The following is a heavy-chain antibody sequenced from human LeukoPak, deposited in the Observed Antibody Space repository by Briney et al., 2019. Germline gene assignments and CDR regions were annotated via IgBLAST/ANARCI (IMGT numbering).Heavy chain of an antibody. CDR1: GFTFSSYW. CDR3: ARDFRDIVATIGY. CDR2: IKQDGSEK. D-gene: IGHD5-12*01. V-gene: IGHV3-7*01. J-gene: IGHJ4*02. Sequence: GGSLRLSCAASGFTFSSYWMNWVRQAPGKGLEWVANIKQDGSEKYYVDSVKGRFTISRDNAKNSLYLQMNSLRAEDTAVYYCARDFRDIVATIGYWGQGTLVTVSS.